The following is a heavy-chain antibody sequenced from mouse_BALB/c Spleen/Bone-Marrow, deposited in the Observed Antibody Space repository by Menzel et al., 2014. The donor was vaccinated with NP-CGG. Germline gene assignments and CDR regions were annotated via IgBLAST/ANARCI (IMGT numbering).Heavy chain of an antibody. CDR2: INPSTGYT. Sequence: QVQLQQSGAELAKPGASVTMSCKASGYTFTSYWMHWVKQRPGQGLEWIGYINPSTGYTEYNQKFKDKATLTADKSSSTAYMQLSSLTSEDSAVYYCARLGDYDAFAYWGQGTLVTVSA. V-gene: IGHV1-7*01. CDR1: GYTFTSYW. D-gene: IGHD2-4*01. CDR3: ARLGDYDAFAY. J-gene: IGHJ3*01.